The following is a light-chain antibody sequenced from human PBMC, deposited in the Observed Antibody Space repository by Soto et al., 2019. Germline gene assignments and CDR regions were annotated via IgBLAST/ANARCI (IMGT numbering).Light chain of an antibody. CDR1: SSDVGSYNL. CDR3: CSYAGAVV. J-gene: IGLJ2*01. V-gene: IGLV2-23*01. Sequence: QSALTQPASVSGSPGQSITISCTGTSSDVGSYNLVSWYQQHPGKAPKLMIYEGSKPPSGVSNRFSGSKSGNTASLTISGLQAEDEADYYCCSYAGAVVFGGGTKLTVL. CDR2: EGS.